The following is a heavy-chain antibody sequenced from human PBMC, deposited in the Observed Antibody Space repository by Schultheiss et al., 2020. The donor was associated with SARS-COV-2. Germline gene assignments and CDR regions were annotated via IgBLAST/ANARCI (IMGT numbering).Heavy chain of an antibody. V-gene: IGHV3-33*08. Sequence: GGSLRLSCAASGFTFSSYDMHWVRQATGKGLEWVAVIWYDGSNKYYADSVKGRFTISRDNSKNTLYLQMNSLRAEDTAVYYCAKNSGSYPLDYYMDVWGKGTTVTVSS. CDR3: AKNSGSYPLDYYMDV. J-gene: IGHJ6*03. CDR2: IWYDGSNK. CDR1: GFTFSSYD. D-gene: IGHD1-26*01.